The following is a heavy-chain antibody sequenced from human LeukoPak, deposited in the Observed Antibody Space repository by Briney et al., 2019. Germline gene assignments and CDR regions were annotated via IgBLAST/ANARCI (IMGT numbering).Heavy chain of an antibody. D-gene: IGHD1-26*01. J-gene: IGHJ5*02. V-gene: IGHV4-39*01. CDR1: GGSISSSGYY. Sequence: SETLSLTCTVSGGSISSSGYYWVWIRQPPGKGLEWIASIYYSGSTYYNPSLKSRVTISVDTSKNQLSLKLSSLTAADTAVYYCARHEYSGSYYGLSWFDPWGQGTLVTVSS. CDR2: IYYSGST. CDR3: ARHEYSGSYYGLSWFDP.